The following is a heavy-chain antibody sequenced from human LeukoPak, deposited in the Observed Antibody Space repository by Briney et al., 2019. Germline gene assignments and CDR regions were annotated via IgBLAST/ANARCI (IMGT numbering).Heavy chain of an antibody. CDR1: GFTFSSYA. CDR3: AKDWKDSLFFDY. V-gene: IGHV3-23*01. CDR2: ISGSGAST. J-gene: IGHJ4*02. Sequence: GGSLRLSCAASGFTFSSYAMSWVRQAPGKGLEWVSSISGSGASTYYADSVKGRFTISRDNSKNTLYLQMNSLRAEDTAVYYCAKDWKDSLFFDYWGQGTLVTVSS. D-gene: IGHD1-1*01.